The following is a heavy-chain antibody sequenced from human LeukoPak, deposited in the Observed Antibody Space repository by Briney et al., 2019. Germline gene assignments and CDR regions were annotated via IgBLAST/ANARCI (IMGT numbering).Heavy chain of an antibody. J-gene: IGHJ3*01. CDR2: ISWNSDSA. D-gene: IGHD2-15*01. V-gene: IGHV3-9*01. CDR3: AKDREDDGGGGALDF. CDR1: GFTFDDYT. Sequence: GGSLRLSCAASGFTFDDYTMHWVRQAPGKGLEWVSGISWNSDSAGYADSVKGRFTISRDNAKNSLYLQMNSLRDEDTALYYCAKDREDDGGGGALDFWGQGTMVTVSS.